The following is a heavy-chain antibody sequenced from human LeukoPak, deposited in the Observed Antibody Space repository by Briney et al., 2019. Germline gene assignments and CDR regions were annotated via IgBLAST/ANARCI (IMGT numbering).Heavy chain of an antibody. V-gene: IGHV3-9*01. D-gene: IGHD4-11*01. J-gene: IGHJ3*02. CDR2: ISWNSGSI. Sequence: GGSLRLSCAASGFTFDDYAMHWVRQAPGKGLEWVSGISWNSGSIGYADSVKGRFTISRDNAKNSLYLQMNSLRAEDTALYYCAKDSNYGNDAFDIWGQGTMVTVSS. CDR1: GFTFDDYA. CDR3: AKDSNYGNDAFDI.